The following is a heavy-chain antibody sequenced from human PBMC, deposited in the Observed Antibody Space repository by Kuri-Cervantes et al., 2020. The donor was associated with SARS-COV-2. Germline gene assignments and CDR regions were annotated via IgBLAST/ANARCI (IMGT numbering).Heavy chain of an antibody. J-gene: IGHJ5*02. CDR2: ISSSGSTI. Sequence: GGSLRLSCAASGFTFSSYSMNWVRQAPGKGLEWVSSISSSGSTIYYADSVKGRFTISRGNAKNSLYLQMNSLRAEDTAVYYCARGPPGYDFWSGYPNWFDPWGQGTLVTVSS. CDR1: GFTFSSYS. CDR3: ARGPPGYDFWSGYPNWFDP. V-gene: IGHV3-48*04. D-gene: IGHD3-3*01.